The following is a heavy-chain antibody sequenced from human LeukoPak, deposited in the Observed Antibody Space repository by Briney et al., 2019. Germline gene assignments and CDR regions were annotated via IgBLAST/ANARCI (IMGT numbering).Heavy chain of an antibody. J-gene: IGHJ6*03. V-gene: IGHV3-30*02. CDR3: AKDSISSYYGSGSSMDV. D-gene: IGHD3-10*01. CDR1: GFTFSSYG. Sequence: PGGSLRLSCAASGFTFSSYGMHWVRQAPGKGLEWVAFIRYDGSNKYYADSVKGRFTISRDNSKNTLYLQMNSLRAEDTAEYYCAKDSISSYYGSGSSMDVWGKGTTVTISS. CDR2: IRYDGSNK.